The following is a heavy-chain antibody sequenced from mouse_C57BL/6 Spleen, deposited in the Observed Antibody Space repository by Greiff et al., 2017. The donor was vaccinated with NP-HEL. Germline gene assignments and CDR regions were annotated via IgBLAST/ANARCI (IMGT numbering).Heavy chain of an antibody. V-gene: IGHV1-43*01. CDR2: INPSTGGT. CDR1: GYSFTGYY. CDR3: ARGSNFAWFAY. Sequence: EVQLQQSGPELVKPGASVKISCKASGYSFTGYYMHWVKQSSEKSLEWIGEINPSTGGTSYHPQFKGKATLTVDKSSSTAYMQLKSLTSEDSAVYYCARGSNFAWFAYWGQGTLVTVSA. J-gene: IGHJ3*01. D-gene: IGHD2-5*01.